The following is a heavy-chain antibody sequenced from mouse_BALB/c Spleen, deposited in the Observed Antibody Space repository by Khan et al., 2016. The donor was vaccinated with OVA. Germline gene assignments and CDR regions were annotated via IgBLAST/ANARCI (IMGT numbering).Heavy chain of an antibody. D-gene: IGHD2-14*01. J-gene: IGHJ3*01. V-gene: IGHV3-8*02. CDR2: MIYSGDT. CDR1: GDSITSGY. CDR3: ARSTYRYAFAY. Sequence: EVKLLESGPSLVKPSQTLSLTCSVTGDSITSGYWTWIRKFLGNKLEYMGYMIYSGDTYYNPSLRSRISITRQTSKNQYYLQLNSVTTEDTATYYCARSTYRYAFAYWGQGTLVTVSA.